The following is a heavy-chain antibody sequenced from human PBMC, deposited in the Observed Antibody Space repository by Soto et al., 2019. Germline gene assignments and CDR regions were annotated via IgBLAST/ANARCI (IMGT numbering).Heavy chain of an antibody. Sequence: SVKVSCKASGGTFSSYAISWVRQVPGQGLEWMGGIIPIFGTANYAQKFQGRVTITADESTSTAYMELSSLRSEDTAVYYCARWKFSRDGYNFFYYGMDVWGQRTTVTVSS. V-gene: IGHV1-69*13. CDR3: ARWKFSRDGYNFFYYGMDV. CDR1: GGTFSSYA. CDR2: IIPIFGTA. J-gene: IGHJ6*02. D-gene: IGHD5-12*01.